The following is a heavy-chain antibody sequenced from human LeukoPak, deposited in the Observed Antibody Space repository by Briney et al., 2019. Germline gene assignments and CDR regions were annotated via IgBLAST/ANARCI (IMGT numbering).Heavy chain of an antibody. D-gene: IGHD2-15*01. J-gene: IGHJ3*02. V-gene: IGHV3-74*01. Sequence: GGSLRLSCAASGLTFSTYWMHWVRQDPGKGLVWVSRISSDASITSYADPVKGRFTISRDNAKNTLYLQMNSLRAEDTALYYCAKDMGGMNDAFDIWGQGTMVTVSS. CDR2: ISSDASIT. CDR1: GLTFSTYW. CDR3: AKDMGGMNDAFDI.